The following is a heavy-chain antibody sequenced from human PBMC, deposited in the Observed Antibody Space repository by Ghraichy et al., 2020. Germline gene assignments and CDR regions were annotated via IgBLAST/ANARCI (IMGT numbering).Heavy chain of an antibody. D-gene: IGHD1-26*01. CDR3: ARGRRASYSLDY. CDR2: INSDGSST. V-gene: IGHV3-74*01. J-gene: IGHJ4*02. CDR1: GFTFSSYW. Sequence: LSLTCAASGFTFSSYWMHWVRQAPGKGLVWVSRINSDGSSTNYADSGKGRFTISRDNAKNTLHLQMNSLRAEDTAMFYCARGRRASYSLDYLGQGTLVTVSS.